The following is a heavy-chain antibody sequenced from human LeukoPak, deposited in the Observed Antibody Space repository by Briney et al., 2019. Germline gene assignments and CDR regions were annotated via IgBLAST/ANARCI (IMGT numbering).Heavy chain of an antibody. CDR1: GGSISSGDYY. Sequence: SETLSLTCTVSGGSISSGDYYWSWIRQPPGKGLEWIGEINHSGSTNYNPSLKSRVTISVDTSKNQFSLKLSSVTAADTAVYYCARLQITMIVVVTAFDYYGMDVWGQGTTVTVSS. V-gene: IGHV4-39*07. CDR3: ARLQITMIVVVTAFDYYGMDV. J-gene: IGHJ6*02. CDR2: INHSGST. D-gene: IGHD3-22*01.